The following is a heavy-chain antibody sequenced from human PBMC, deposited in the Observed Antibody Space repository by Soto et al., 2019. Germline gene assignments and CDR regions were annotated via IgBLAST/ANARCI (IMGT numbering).Heavy chain of an antibody. Sequence: EASVKVSCKASGYTFTSYGISWVRQAPGQGLEWMGWISAYNGNTNYAQKLQGRVTMTTDTSTSTAYMELRSLRSDDTAVYYCARASIFGVVILDSYWGQGTLVTVSS. CDR3: ARASIFGVVILDSY. D-gene: IGHD3-3*01. V-gene: IGHV1-18*01. CDR1: GYTFTSYG. CDR2: ISAYNGNT. J-gene: IGHJ4*02.